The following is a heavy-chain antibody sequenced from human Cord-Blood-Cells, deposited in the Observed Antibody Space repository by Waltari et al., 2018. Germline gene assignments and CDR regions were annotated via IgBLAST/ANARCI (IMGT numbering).Heavy chain of an antibody. CDR1: GGSISSYY. Sequence: QVQLQESGPGLVKPSETLSLTCTVSGGSISSYYWSWIRQPPGKGLEWIGYIYYRGSTTHTPSLRSRVTISVDTSKNQFSLKLSSVTAADTAVYYCARLIVGATQANHFDYWGQGTLVTVSS. CDR3: ARLIVGATQANHFDY. V-gene: IGHV4-59*08. J-gene: IGHJ4*02. CDR2: IYYRGST. D-gene: IGHD1-26*01.